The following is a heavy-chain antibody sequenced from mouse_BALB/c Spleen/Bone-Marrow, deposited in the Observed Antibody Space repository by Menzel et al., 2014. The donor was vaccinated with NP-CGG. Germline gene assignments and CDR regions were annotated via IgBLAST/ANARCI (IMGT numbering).Heavy chain of an antibody. Sequence: EVQLQQSGPELVKPGASVKISCKTSGYTFTDYTTHWVRQSHGKSLEWIGNINPNNGGTSYNQKFKGKATLTVHKSSSTAYMELRSQTSEDSAVYHCVKGRLYYWGQGTTLTVSS. V-gene: IGHV1-22*01. CDR2: INPNNGGT. J-gene: IGHJ2*01. CDR1: GYTFTDYT. CDR3: VKGRLYY.